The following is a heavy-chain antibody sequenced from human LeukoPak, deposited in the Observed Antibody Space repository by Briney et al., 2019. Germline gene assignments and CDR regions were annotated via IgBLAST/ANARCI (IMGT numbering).Heavy chain of an antibody. D-gene: IGHD1-26*01. CDR1: GYSFSNYL. V-gene: IGHV5-51*01. J-gene: IGHJ4*02. CDR3: VRHLMYRTGEHYFDY. CDR2: MYPGDSAA. Sequence: GESLKISCQGSGYSFSNYLIGWVRRVPGKGLEYMGIMYPGDSAARYSPSFQGQVTISVDKSINTAYLQWSSLKASDTAIYYCVRHLMYRTGEHYFDYWGQGTQVTVSS.